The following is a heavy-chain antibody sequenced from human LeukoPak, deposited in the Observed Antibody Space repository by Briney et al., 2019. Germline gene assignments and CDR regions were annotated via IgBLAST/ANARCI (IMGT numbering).Heavy chain of an antibody. CDR3: ARVLQPIDCSSTSCFYYYYGMDV. V-gene: IGHV1-18*01. CDR1: GYTFTSYG. CDR2: ISAYNGNT. D-gene: IGHD2-2*01. J-gene: IGHJ6*02. Sequence: ASVKVFCKASGYTFTSYGISWVRQAPGQGLEWMGWISAYNGNTNYAQKLQGRVTMTTDTSTSTAYMELRSLRSDDTAVYYCARVLQPIDCSSTSCFYYYYGMDVWGQGTTVTVSS.